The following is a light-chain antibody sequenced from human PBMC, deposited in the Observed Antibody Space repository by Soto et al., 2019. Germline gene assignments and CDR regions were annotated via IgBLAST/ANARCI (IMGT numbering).Light chain of an antibody. V-gene: IGKV1-5*01. Sequence: DIQVTQSPSTLSASVGDRVTITCRASQSISSWLAWYQQKPRKAPKLLIYDASSLESGVPSRISGSGSGTEFTLTISSLQPDDFATYYCQQYNSYQWTFGQGTKVEIK. CDR1: QSISSW. CDR2: DAS. CDR3: QQYNSYQWT. J-gene: IGKJ1*01.